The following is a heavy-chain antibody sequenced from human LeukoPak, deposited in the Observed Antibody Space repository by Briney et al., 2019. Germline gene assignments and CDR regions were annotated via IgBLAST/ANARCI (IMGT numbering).Heavy chain of an antibody. Sequence: PGGSLRLSCSASGFTFSTYWMTWVRQAPGKGLEWVANIKPDGSDKYYVDSVQGRFTISRDNAKNSLYLQMNSLRAEDTGVYYCARFAEPPQYFVHWGQGTRLTVSS. CDR1: GFTFSTYW. V-gene: IGHV3-7*04. CDR3: ARFAEPPQYFVH. D-gene: IGHD2/OR15-2a*01. CDR2: IKPDGSDK. J-gene: IGHJ1*01.